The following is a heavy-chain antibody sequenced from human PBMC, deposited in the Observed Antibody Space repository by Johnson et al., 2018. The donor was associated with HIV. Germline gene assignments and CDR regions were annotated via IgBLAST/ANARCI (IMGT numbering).Heavy chain of an antibody. CDR3: ARAPGYWGADCSDAFDI. V-gene: IGHV3-7*01. J-gene: IGHJ3*02. CDR2: INQDGSEK. CDR1: GFTFSSYG. D-gene: IGHD2-21*02. Sequence: VQLVESGGGVVQPGRSLRLSCAASGFTFSSYGMHWVRQAPGKGLEWVANINQDGSEKYYVDSVRGRFTISRDNAKNSLYPQMNSLRAEDTAVYYCARAPGYWGADCSDAFDIWGQGTMVTVSS.